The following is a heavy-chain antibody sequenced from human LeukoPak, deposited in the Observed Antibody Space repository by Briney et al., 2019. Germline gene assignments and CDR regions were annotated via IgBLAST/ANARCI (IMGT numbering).Heavy chain of an antibody. CDR3: ARLLGYCSSTDCYAFDY. J-gene: IGHJ4*02. V-gene: IGHV4-39*01. CDR1: GGSISSSSYY. Sequence: SETLSLTCTVSGGSISSSSYYWGWIRQPPGKGLEWIGSIYYSGSTYYNPSLKSRVTISVDTSKNQFSLNLRSVTAADTAVYYSARLLGYCSSTDCYAFDYWGQGTLVTVSS. CDR2: IYYSGST. D-gene: IGHD2-2*01.